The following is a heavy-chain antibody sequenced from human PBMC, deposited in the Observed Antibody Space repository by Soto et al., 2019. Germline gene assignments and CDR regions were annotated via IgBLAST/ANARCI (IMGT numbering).Heavy chain of an antibody. D-gene: IGHD4-17*01. J-gene: IGHJ1*01. CDR1: GFSFSSFA. CDR3: ARDVTTVTTSSFHL. CDR2: ISGNADST. V-gene: IGHV3-23*01. Sequence: GGSLRLSCAASGFSFSSFAMNWVRQAPGKGLEWVSIISGNADSTFYADSVKGRFTISRDNSKNTLYLQLNSLRADDTAVYYCARDVTTVTTSSFHLWGQGTLVTVSS.